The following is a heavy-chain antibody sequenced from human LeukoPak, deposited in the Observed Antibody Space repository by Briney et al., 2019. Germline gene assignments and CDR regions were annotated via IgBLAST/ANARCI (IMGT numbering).Heavy chain of an antibody. V-gene: IGHV1-69*13. CDR1: GGTFSSYT. Sequence: SVKVSCKASGGTFSSYTISWVRQAPGQGLEWMGGIIPIFGTANYAQKFQGRVTITADESTSTAYMELSSLRSEDTAVYYCARERYCSGGSCYQRFDYWGQGTLVTVSS. J-gene: IGHJ4*02. CDR3: ARERYCSGGSCYQRFDY. CDR2: IIPIFGTA. D-gene: IGHD2-15*01.